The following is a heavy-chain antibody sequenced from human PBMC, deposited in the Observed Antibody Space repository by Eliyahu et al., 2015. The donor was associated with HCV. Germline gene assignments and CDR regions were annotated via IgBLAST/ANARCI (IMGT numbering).Heavy chain of an antibody. J-gene: IGHJ4*02. Sequence: QVQLVQSGAEVKKPGASVRVSCKASXYIFRXXYIXWLRQVLLPGEGLEWMGWINPNTGATKYAQKFQDRVSLTSDASITTAYMELVRLTSDDSAMYYCARGWERFDYWGQGSRLTVSS. CDR2: INPNTGAT. V-gene: IGHV1-2*02. CDR1: XYIFRXXY. CDR3: ARGWERFDY. D-gene: IGHD1-26*01.